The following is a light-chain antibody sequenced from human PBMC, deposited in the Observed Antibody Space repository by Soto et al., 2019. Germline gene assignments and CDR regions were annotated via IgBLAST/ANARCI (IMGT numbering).Light chain of an antibody. CDR1: SSDVGGYNY. Sequence: QSALTQPASVSGSPGQSITISCTGTSSDVGGYNYVSWYQQHPGKAPKLVIYDVSNRPSGVSSRFSGSKSGNTASLTISGLQAEDEADYYCSSYTSTNTLVFGGGTQLTVL. CDR2: DVS. V-gene: IGLV2-14*01. CDR3: SSYTSTNTLV. J-gene: IGLJ2*01.